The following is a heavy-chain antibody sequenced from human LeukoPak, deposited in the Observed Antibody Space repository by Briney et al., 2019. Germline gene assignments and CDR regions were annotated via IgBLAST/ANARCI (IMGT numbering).Heavy chain of an antibody. CDR2: INHSGST. J-gene: IGHJ5*02. Sequence: SETLSLTCTVSGGSISSGGYYWSWIRQPPGKGLEWIGEINHSGSTNYNPSLKSRVTISVDTSKNQFSLKLSSVTAADTAVYYCARGDYYDSSGYSAWGQGTLVTVSS. CDR3: ARGDYYDSSGYSA. V-gene: IGHV4-30-4*08. CDR1: GGSISSGGYY. D-gene: IGHD3-22*01.